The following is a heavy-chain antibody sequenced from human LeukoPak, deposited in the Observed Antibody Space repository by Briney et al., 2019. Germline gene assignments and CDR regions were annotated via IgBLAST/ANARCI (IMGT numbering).Heavy chain of an antibody. D-gene: IGHD6-13*01. J-gene: IGHJ4*02. V-gene: IGHV4-31*11. CDR1: GGSFNPYY. CDR2: IYYSGST. CDR3: ARAPRTAAAAGLFDY. Sequence: SETLSLTCAVYGGSFNPYYWSWIRQHPGKGLEWIGYIYYSGSTYYNPSLKSRVTISVDTSKNQFSLKLSSVTAADTAVYYCARAPRTAAAAGLFDYWGQGTLVTVSS.